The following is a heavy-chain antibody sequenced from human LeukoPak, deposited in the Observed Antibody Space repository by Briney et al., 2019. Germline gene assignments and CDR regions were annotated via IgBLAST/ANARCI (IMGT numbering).Heavy chain of an antibody. V-gene: IGHV4-59*01. CDR2: IYYSGST. Sequence: SETLSLTCSASGGSISSYYWSWIRQPPGKGLEWIGYIYYSGSTNYNPSLKRRVTISVDTSKKQFSLKLSSVTAADTAVYYCARGFITMREYYFDYWGQGTLVTVSS. CDR3: ARGFITMREYYFDY. CDR1: GGSISSYY. J-gene: IGHJ4*02. D-gene: IGHD3-22*01.